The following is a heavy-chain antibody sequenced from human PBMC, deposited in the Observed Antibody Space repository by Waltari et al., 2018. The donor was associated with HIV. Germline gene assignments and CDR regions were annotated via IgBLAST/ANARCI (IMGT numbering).Heavy chain of an antibody. CDR1: GINFNPDA. CDR3: AGGSAWLVNVLEI. V-gene: IGHV1-3*01. D-gene: IGHD5-12*01. CDR2: INVGTIFS. Sequence: QVQLVQSGAEVKKPGASVKVSCRASGINFNPDAVHWVRQAPGQGLEWLGSINVGTIFSRYSQMFQGRLTFTRDTSETTIFMELRSLKSEDTAVYFCAGGSAWLVNVLEIWGQGTLVTVSS. J-gene: IGHJ4*02.